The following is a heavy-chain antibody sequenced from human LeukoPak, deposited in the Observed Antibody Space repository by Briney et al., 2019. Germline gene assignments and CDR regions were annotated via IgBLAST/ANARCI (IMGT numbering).Heavy chain of an antibody. J-gene: IGHJ6*02. D-gene: IGHD2/OR15-2a*01. Sequence: LYYADSVRGRFTISRDNANNSLFLQMNSLRAEDTAVYYCAREVVIVPDYFYYGLDVWGQGTTVSVSS. CDR2: L. CDR3: AREVVIVPDYFYYGLDV. V-gene: IGHV3-11*01.